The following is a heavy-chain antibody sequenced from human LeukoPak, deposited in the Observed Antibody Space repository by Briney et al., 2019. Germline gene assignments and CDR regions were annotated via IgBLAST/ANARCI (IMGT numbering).Heavy chain of an antibody. Sequence: GGSLRLSCAASGFTFSSYWMSWVRQAPGKGLEWVANIKQDGSEKYYVDSVKGRFTISRDNAKNSLYLQMNSLRAEDTAVYYCARWPGRYYDSSDDAFDIWGQGTMVTVSS. J-gene: IGHJ3*02. CDR1: GFTFSSYW. V-gene: IGHV3-7*01. D-gene: IGHD3-22*01. CDR3: ARWPGRYYDSSDDAFDI. CDR2: IKQDGSEK.